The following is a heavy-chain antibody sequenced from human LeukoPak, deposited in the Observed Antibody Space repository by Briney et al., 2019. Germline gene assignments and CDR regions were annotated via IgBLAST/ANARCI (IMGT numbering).Heavy chain of an antibody. J-gene: IGHJ4*02. CDR3: ARAPRITMVRGVRGYYFDY. CDR2: MNPNGGNT. CDR1: GYTFTSYD. D-gene: IGHD3-10*01. Sequence: ASVKVSCKASGYTFTSYDINWVRQATGQGLEWMGWMNPNGGNTGYAQKFQGGVTITRDTSISTAYMELSSLRSEDTAVYYCARAPRITMVRGVRGYYFDYWGQGTLVTVSS. V-gene: IGHV1-8*03.